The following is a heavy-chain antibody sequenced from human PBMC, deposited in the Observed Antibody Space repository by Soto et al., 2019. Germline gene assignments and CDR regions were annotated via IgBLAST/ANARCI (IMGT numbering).Heavy chain of an antibody. CDR2: IIPILGIA. CDR1: GGTFSSYT. J-gene: IGHJ6*03. D-gene: IGHD2-2*01. Sequence: QVPLVQSGAEVKKPGSSVKVSCKASGGTFSSYTISWVRQAPGQGLEWMGRIIPILGIANYAQKFQGRVTITADKSTSTAYMELSSLRSEDTAVYYCAEYCSSTSCYQNSMDVWGKGTTVTVSS. V-gene: IGHV1-69*02. CDR3: AEYCSSTSCYQNSMDV.